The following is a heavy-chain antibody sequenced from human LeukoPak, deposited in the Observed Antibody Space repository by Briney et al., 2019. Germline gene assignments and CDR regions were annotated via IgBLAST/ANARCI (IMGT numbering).Heavy chain of an antibody. Sequence: EASVKVSCKASGYTFTSYGISWVRQATGQGLEWMGWMNPNSGNTGYAQKFQGRVTMTRNTSISTAYMELSNLRSEDTAVYFCAKISRDSSGYPYWGQGTLVTVSS. D-gene: IGHD3-22*01. CDR1: GYTFTSYG. CDR3: AKISRDSSGYPY. CDR2: MNPNSGNT. V-gene: IGHV1-8*02. J-gene: IGHJ4*02.